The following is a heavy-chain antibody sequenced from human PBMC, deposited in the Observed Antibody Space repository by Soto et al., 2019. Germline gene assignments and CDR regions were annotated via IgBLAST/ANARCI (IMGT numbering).Heavy chain of an antibody. V-gene: IGHV3-23*01. J-gene: IGHJ3*02. Sequence: GGSLRLCCAASGFTFSSYAMSWVRQAPGKGLEWVSAISGSGGSTYYADSVKGRFTISRDNSKNTLYLQMNSLRAEDTAVYYCAKDTWLDSAFDIWGQGTMVTVSS. D-gene: IGHD5-12*01. CDR2: ISGSGGST. CDR3: AKDTWLDSAFDI. CDR1: GFTFSSYA.